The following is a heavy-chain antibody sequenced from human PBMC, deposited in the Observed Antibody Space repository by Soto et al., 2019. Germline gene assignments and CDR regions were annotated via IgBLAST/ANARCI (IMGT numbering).Heavy chain of an antibody. CDR2: IGSKGQNYAT. CDR1: GFSFSDSA. Sequence: EVQLVESGGGLVQPGGSLKLSCAASGFSFSDSAMHWVRQASGKGLEWDGRIGSKGQNYATTYAASVKGRFIISTDESKNTAHLQMNSLKTEDTAVYYCTKYSGTSSAPAALGQGTLVTVSS. J-gene: IGHJ5*02. CDR3: TKYSGTSSAPAA. D-gene: IGHD1-26*01. V-gene: IGHV3-73*02.